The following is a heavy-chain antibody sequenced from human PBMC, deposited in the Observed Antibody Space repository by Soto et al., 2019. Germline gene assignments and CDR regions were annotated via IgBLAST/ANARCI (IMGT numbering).Heavy chain of an antibody. J-gene: IGHJ6*02. CDR3: ARDPGFGFGYSYAFAMDV. D-gene: IGHD5-18*01. CDR2: ISGYNGNT. Sequence: ASVKVSCKASGYTFSNYGISWVRQGPGQGLEWMGWISGYNGNTHYEEKVQDRIKMTTDKSTSTTYLELRSLRSDDTAVYFCARDPGFGFGYSYAFAMDVWG. CDR1: GYTFSNYG. V-gene: IGHV1-18*01.